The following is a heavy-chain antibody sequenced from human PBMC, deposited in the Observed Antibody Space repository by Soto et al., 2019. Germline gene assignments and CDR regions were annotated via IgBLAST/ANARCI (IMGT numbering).Heavy chain of an antibody. CDR1: GDSFSSYY. CDR2: IFHTGSS. CDR3: ARTTTLENYFDY. V-gene: IGHV4-59*01. Sequence: LSLTCTVSGDSFSSYYWSWIRQPPGKGLEWIGYIFHTGSSVSNPSLKSRVTMSVDMSKKEFSLKLTSVTAADTALYYCARTTTLENYFDYWGHGTLVTVSS. J-gene: IGHJ4*01. D-gene: IGHD1-1*01.